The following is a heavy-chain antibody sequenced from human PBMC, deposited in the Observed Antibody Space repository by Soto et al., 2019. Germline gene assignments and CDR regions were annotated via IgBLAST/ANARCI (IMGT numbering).Heavy chain of an antibody. D-gene: IGHD3-10*01. CDR1: GFTFSSYA. CDR3: AKDPSGGGSGSYYKLPLSYFYY. Sequence: GGSLRLSCAASGFTFSSYAMSWVRQAPGKGLQWVSAISGSGGSTYYADSVKGRFTISRDNSKNTLYLQMNSLRAEDTAVYYCAKDPSGGGSGSYYKLPLSYFYYWGQGTLVTVSS. CDR2: ISGSGGST. J-gene: IGHJ4*02. V-gene: IGHV3-23*01.